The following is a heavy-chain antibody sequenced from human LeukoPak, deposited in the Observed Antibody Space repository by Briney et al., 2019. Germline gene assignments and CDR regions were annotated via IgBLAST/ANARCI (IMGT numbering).Heavy chain of an antibody. D-gene: IGHD2-2*02. CDR1: GGSISSSNW. J-gene: IGHJ4*02. CDR3: AGVPAAIMRGGVDY. Sequence: PSGTLSLTCAVSGGSISSSNWWSWVRQPPGKGLEWIGEIYHSGSTNYNPSLKSRVTISVDRSKNQFSLKLSSVTAADTAVYYCAGVPAAIMRGGVDYWGQGTLVTVSS. V-gene: IGHV4-4*02. CDR2: IYHSGST.